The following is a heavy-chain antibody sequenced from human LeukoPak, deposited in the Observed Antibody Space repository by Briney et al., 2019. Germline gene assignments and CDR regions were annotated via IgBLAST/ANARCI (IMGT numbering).Heavy chain of an antibody. CDR3: VRDGEGVAISVDFWFDP. J-gene: IGHJ5*02. D-gene: IGHD3-10*01. V-gene: IGHV1-8*01. Sequence: ASVKVSCKASGFTLTNYDINWVRQAPGQGLEWMGWMNPINGNTGYARKFQGRVTMTRDTSISTAYMELRSLTSEDTAIYYCVRDGEGVAISVDFWFDPWGQGTLVTVSS. CDR1: GFTLTNYD. CDR2: MNPINGNT.